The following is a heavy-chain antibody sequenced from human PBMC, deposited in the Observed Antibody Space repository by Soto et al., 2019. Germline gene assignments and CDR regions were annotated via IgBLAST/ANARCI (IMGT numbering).Heavy chain of an antibody. Sequence: ASVKVSCKASGYTFTSYAMHWVRQAPGQRLEWMGWINAGNGNTKYSQKFQGRVTITRDTSASTAYMELSSLRSEDTALYYCARGETVVVVAATPWDFDYWGQGTLVTVSS. CDR1: GYTFTSYA. V-gene: IGHV1-3*01. D-gene: IGHD2-15*01. CDR3: ARGETVVVVAATPWDFDY. J-gene: IGHJ4*02. CDR2: INAGNGNT.